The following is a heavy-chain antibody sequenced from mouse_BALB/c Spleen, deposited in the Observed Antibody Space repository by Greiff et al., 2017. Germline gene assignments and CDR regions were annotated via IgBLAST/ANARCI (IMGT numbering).Heavy chain of an antibody. CDR3: TIRRVYYFDY. V-gene: IGHV1-7*01. Sequence: VQLQQSGAELAKPGASVKMSCKASGYTFTSYWMHWVKQRPGQGLEWIGYINPSTGYTEYNQKFKDKATLTADKSSSTAYMQLSSLTSEDSAVYYCTIRRVYYFDYWGQGTTLTVSS. J-gene: IGHJ2*01. CDR1: GYTFTSYW. CDR2: INPSTGYT. D-gene: IGHD2-12*01.